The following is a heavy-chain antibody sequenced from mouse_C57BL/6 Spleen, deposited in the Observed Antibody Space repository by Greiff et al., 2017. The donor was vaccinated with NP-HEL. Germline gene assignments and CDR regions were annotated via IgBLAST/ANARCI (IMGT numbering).Heavy chain of an antibody. V-gene: IGHV1-52*01. J-gene: IGHJ4*01. CDR1: GYTFTSYW. CDR2: IDPSDSET. Sequence: QVQLQQPGAELVRPGSSVKLSCKASGYTFTSYWMHWVKQRPIQGLEWIGNIDPSDSETHYNQKFKDKATLTVDKSSSTAYMQLSSLTSEDSAVYYCARDYGSGVYYAMDYWGQGTSVTVSS. CDR3: ARDYGSGVYYAMDY. D-gene: IGHD1-1*01.